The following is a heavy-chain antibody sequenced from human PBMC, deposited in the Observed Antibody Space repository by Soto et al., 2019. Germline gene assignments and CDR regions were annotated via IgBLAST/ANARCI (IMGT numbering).Heavy chain of an antibody. CDR3: ARSIVVVVAAPRGFDY. V-gene: IGHV1-3*01. D-gene: IGHD2-15*01. J-gene: IGHJ4*02. Sequence: ASVKVSCKASGYTFTSYAMHWVRQAPGQRLEWMGWINAGNGNTKYSQKFQGRVTITRDTSASTAYMELSSLRSEDTAVYYCARSIVVVVAAPRGFDYWGQGTLVTVSS. CDR1: GYTFTSYA. CDR2: INAGNGNT.